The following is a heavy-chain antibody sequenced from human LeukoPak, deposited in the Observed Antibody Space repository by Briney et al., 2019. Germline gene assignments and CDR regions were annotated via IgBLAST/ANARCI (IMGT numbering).Heavy chain of an antibody. J-gene: IGHJ6*03. Sequence: GRSLRLSCAASGFTFSSYGMHWVRQAPGKGLEWVAVTWYDGSNKYYADSVKGRFTISRDNSKNTLYLQMNSLRAEDTAVYYCAKVKVVRGVIKGWYYYYMDVWGKGTTVTVSS. CDR2: TWYDGSNK. V-gene: IGHV3-33*06. CDR1: GFTFSSYG. CDR3: AKVKVVRGVIKGWYYYYMDV. D-gene: IGHD3-10*01.